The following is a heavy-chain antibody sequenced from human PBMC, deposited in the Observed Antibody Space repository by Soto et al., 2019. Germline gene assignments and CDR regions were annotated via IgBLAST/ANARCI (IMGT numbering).Heavy chain of an antibody. V-gene: IGHV1-18*01. J-gene: IGHJ4*02. CDR3: ARAGGIDFWSGYIQKPSFDY. CDR2: ISAYNGNT. CDR1: GYTFTSYG. Sequence: ASVKVSCKASGYTFTSYGISWVRQAPGQGLEWMGWISAYNGNTNYAQKLQGRVTMTTDTSTSTAYMELRSLRSDDTAVYYCARAGGIDFWSGYIQKPSFDYCGKGTIVTXS. D-gene: IGHD3-3*01.